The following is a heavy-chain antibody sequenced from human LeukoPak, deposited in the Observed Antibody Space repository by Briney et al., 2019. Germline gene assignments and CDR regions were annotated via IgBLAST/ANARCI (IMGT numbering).Heavy chain of an antibody. Sequence: GGSLRLSCAASGFTVSSNYMSWVRQAPGKGLEWVSVIYSGGSTYYADSVKGRFTISRDNSKNTLYLQMNSLRAEDTAVYYCARDREKRNDGASDIWGQGTMVIVSS. CDR3: ARDREKRNDGASDI. CDR1: GFTVSSNY. D-gene: IGHD1-1*01. CDR2: IYSGGST. J-gene: IGHJ3*02. V-gene: IGHV3-53*01.